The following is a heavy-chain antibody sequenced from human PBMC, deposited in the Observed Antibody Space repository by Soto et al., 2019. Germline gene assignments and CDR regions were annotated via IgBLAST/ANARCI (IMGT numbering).Heavy chain of an antibody. Sequence: ELQLVESGGGLVEPGGSLRLSCAASGFTFSRYYMNWVRQAPGKGLEWVSSISTTSTYTHYADSLKGRFTISRDNAKKLLYLQIDSLRAEDTAVYYCARDDGLSSTNVKAFDIWGQGTKVTVSS. J-gene: IGHJ3*02. CDR2: ISTTSTYT. CDR1: GFTFSRYY. CDR3: ARDDGLSSTNVKAFDI. D-gene: IGHD2-2*01. V-gene: IGHV3-21*02.